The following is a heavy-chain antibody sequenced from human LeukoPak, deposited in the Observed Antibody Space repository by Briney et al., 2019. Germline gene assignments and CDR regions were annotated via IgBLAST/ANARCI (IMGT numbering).Heavy chain of an antibody. Sequence: ASVKVSCKASGGTFSSYAISWVRQAPGQGLEWMGRIIPIFGTANYAQKLQGRVTITTGESTSTAYMELSSLRSEDTAVYYCARHPDYYGSGSLDYWGQGTLVTVSS. J-gene: IGHJ4*02. CDR1: GGTFSSYA. CDR3: ARHPDYYGSGSLDY. CDR2: IIPIFGTA. D-gene: IGHD3-10*01. V-gene: IGHV1-69*05.